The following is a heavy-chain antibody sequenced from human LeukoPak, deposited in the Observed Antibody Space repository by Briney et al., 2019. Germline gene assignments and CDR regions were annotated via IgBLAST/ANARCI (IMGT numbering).Heavy chain of an antibody. D-gene: IGHD3-10*01. Sequence: GSLRLSCAASGFTFSSYAMSWVRQAPGKGLEGVSAISGSGGSTYYADSVKGRFTISRDNSKNTLYLQMNSLRAEDTAVYYCAKDHIGYYGSGSYFPLDYWGQGTLVTVSS. V-gene: IGHV3-23*01. J-gene: IGHJ4*02. CDR3: AKDHIGYYGSGSYFPLDY. CDR2: ISGSGGST. CDR1: GFTFSSYA.